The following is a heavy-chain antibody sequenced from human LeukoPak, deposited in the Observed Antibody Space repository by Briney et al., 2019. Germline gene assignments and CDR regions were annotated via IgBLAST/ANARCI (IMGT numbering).Heavy chain of an antibody. Sequence: GGSLGLSCAASGFTFSTYWMHWVRQAPGKGLVWVSRIEGDGRSASYADSVQGRFNILRNNAKNTLYLHMNSLRADDTAVYYCARGAAYYSSTGFFDFWGQGTLVTVSS. CDR3: ARGAAYYSSTGFFDF. CDR1: GFTFSTYW. CDR2: IEGDGRSA. J-gene: IGHJ5*01. D-gene: IGHD3-22*01. V-gene: IGHV3-74*01.